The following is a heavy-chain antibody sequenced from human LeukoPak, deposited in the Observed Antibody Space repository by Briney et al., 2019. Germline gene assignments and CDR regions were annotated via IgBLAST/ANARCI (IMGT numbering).Heavy chain of an antibody. J-gene: IGHJ6*02. V-gene: IGHV1-69*13. D-gene: IGHD3-22*01. CDR1: GYTFTSYY. Sequence: SVKVSCKASGYTFTSYYMHWVRQAPGQGLEWMGGIIPIFGTANYAQKFQGRVTITADESMSTAYMELSSLRSEDTAVYYCATGEGYYDSSGYYPLYGMDVWGQGTTVTVPS. CDR3: ATGEGYYDSSGYYPLYGMDV. CDR2: IIPIFGTA.